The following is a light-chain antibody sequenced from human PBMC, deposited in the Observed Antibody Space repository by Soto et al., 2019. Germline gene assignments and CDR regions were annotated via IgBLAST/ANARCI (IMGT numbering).Light chain of an antibody. J-gene: IGLJ2*01. CDR1: SSDVGGYNY. CDR3: TSFAGMNNFVV. CDR2: EVS. Sequence: QSALTQPASVSGSPGQSITISCTGTSSDVGGYNYVSWYQQHPGKAPKLMIYEVSNRPSGVSNRFSGSKSGNTASLTISGLQAEDEADYYCTSFAGMNNFVVFGGGTKVTVL. V-gene: IGLV2-14*01.